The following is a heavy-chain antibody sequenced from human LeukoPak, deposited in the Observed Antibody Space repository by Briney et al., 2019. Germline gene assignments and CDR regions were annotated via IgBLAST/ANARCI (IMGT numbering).Heavy chain of an antibody. V-gene: IGHV4-59*12. D-gene: IGHD4-11*01. Sequence: PSETLSLTCSVSGDSLNTFYWSWIRQPPGKGLEWIGYIHYTGSTSYNPSLKSRVTISLDASKSQFYLKLNSVTAADTAVYYCARRVRSADYRLDYWGQGTLVTVSS. CDR3: ARRVRSADYRLDY. J-gene: IGHJ4*02. CDR1: GDSLNTFY. CDR2: IHYTGST.